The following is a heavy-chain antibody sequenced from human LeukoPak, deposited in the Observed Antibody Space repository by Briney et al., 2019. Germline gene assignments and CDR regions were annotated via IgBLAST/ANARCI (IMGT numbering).Heavy chain of an antibody. V-gene: IGHV3-21*01. CDR3: AREGVTGTWFDP. J-gene: IGHJ5*02. CDR1: GFTFSSYS. Sequence: GGSLRLSCAASGFTFSSYSMNWVRQAPGKGLEWVSSISSGSSYIYYADSVKGRFTISRDNAKNSLYLQMNSLRAEDTAVYYCAREGVTGTWFDPWGQGTLVTVSS. D-gene: IGHD1-20*01. CDR2: ISSGSSYI.